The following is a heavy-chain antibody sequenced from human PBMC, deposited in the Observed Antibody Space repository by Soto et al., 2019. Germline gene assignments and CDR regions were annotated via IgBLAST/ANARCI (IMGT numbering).Heavy chain of an antibody. D-gene: IGHD3-3*01. CDR2: IGNKANSYAT. V-gene: IGHV3-73*02. J-gene: IGHJ4*02. CDR3: CGVDRRIVPRNEY. CDR1: GLSFSDSA. Sequence: VQLVESGGDLVQPGGSLKLSCFVSGLSFSDSAVHWVRQASGKGLEWVGRIGNKANSYATIYAASVKGRFSISRDDSKNTAYLEMNSLKNEDTAVYYCCGVDRRIVPRNEYWGQGTLVTVSS.